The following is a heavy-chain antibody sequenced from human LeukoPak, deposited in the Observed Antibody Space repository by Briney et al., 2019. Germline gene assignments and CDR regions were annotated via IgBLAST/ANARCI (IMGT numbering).Heavy chain of an antibody. D-gene: IGHD1-26*01. CDR2: IIPIFGTA. Sequence: SVKVSCKASGGTFSSYAISWVRQAPGQGLEWMGGIIPIFGTANYAQKFQGRVTITADESTSAAYMELSSLRSEDTAVYYCARGPEYREWELLGPFDYWGQGTLVTVSS. CDR1: GGTFSSYA. J-gene: IGHJ4*02. V-gene: IGHV1-69*13. CDR3: ARGPEYREWELLGPFDY.